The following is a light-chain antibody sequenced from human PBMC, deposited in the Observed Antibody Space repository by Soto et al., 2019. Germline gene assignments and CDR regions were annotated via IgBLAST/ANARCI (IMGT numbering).Light chain of an antibody. CDR3: QQYNTYSWFT. J-gene: IGKJ3*01. CDR2: QAS. CDR1: QSISKW. Sequence: DIQMTQSPSTLYASVGDRVTITWRASQSISKWLAWYQQKPGKAPQLLIYQASSLESGVPSRFSGSGSGTEFALTISCLQPDDFATYYCQQYNTYSWFTFGPGTKVDIK. V-gene: IGKV1-5*03.